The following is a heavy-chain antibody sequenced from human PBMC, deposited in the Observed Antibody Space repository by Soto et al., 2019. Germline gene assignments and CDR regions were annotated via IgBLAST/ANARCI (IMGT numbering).Heavy chain of an antibody. Sequence: EVQLLESGGGLVQPGGSLRLSCAASGFTFSSYAMSWVRQAPGRGLEWVSAISGSGGSTYYADSVKGRFTISRDNSKNTLYLQMNSLRAEDTAVYYCAKDRDYDIARLSRWGQGTLVTVSS. J-gene: IGHJ4*02. D-gene: IGHD3-9*01. CDR2: ISGSGGST. V-gene: IGHV3-23*01. CDR1: GFTFSSYA. CDR3: AKDRDYDIARLSR.